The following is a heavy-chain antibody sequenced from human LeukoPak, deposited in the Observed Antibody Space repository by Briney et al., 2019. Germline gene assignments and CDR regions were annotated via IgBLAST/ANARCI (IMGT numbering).Heavy chain of an antibody. D-gene: IGHD5-18*01. J-gene: IGHJ6*02. CDR2: IYYSGST. Sequence: PSQTLSLTCTVSGGSISSGGYYWSWIRQHPGKGLESIGYIYYSGSTYYNPSLKSRATISVDTSKNQFSVKLSSVSAADPGVYYCARQSYGGPVGMDVWGQGTTVTVSS. CDR1: GGSISSGGYY. CDR3: ARQSYGGPVGMDV. V-gene: IGHV4-31*03.